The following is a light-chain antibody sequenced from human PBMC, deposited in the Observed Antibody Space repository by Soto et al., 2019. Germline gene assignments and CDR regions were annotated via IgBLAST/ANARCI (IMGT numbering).Light chain of an antibody. J-gene: IGKJ4*01. CDR2: AAS. V-gene: IGKV1-39*01. CDR3: HQSYSTPSLT. CDR1: QTISRW. Sequence: DIQMTQSPSTLSASVGDRVTITCRASQTISRWLAWYQLKPGKAPKLLIYAASSLQSGVPSRFSGSGSGTDFTLTISSLQPEDFATYYCHQSYSTPSLTFGGGTKVDIK.